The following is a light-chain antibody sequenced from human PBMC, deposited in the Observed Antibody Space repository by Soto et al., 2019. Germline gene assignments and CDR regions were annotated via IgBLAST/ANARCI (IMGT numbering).Light chain of an antibody. V-gene: IGKV3-15*01. CDR1: QSVGNN. Sequence: EILMTQSPATLSVSPGERATLSCRASQSVGNNLAWYQQKPGQPPRLVIHGASTRATGIPARFSGSGSGTEFTLTISSLQSEDFAVYYCQQCDSWPRTFGQGTKVDIK. CDR2: GAS. J-gene: IGKJ1*01. CDR3: QQCDSWPRT.